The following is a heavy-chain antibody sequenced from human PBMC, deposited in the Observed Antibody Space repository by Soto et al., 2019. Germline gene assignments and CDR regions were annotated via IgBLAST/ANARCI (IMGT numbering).Heavy chain of an antibody. V-gene: IGHV1-8*01. J-gene: IGHJ4*02. CDR1: GYTFTSSD. CDR3: ARSLSGDNVDY. Sequence: QVQLVQSGAEVKKPGASLKVSCKAPGYTFTSSDINRVRPATGQGLEWMGWMKPNGGNTGYAQKLQGRVTMTRNTSICTAYMALSRLRSEDTAVYYCARSLSGDNVDYWGQGTLFTSSS. CDR2: MKPNGGNT. D-gene: IGHD4-17*01.